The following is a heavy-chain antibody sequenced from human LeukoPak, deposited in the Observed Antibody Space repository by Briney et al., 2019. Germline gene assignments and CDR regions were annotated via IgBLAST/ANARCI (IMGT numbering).Heavy chain of an antibody. CDR2: IYSGGNT. Sequence: GGSLRLSCTVSGFTVSINSMSWVRQAPGKGLEWVSFIYSGGNTHYSDSVKGRFTISRDNSKNTLYLQMNSLRAEDTAVYYCARRAGEYSHPYDYWGQGTPVTVSS. J-gene: IGHJ4*02. CDR1: GFTVSINS. V-gene: IGHV3-53*01. CDR3: ARRAGEYSHPYDY. D-gene: IGHD4-17*01.